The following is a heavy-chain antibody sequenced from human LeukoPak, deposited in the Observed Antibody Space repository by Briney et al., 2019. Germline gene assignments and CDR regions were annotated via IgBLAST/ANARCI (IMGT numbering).Heavy chain of an antibody. D-gene: IGHD6-13*01. CDR1: GFTFSSYS. V-gene: IGHV3-21*01. J-gene: IGHJ4*02. Sequence: TAGGSLRLSCAASGFTFSSYSMNWVRQAPGKGLEWVSSISSSSSYIYYADSVKGRFTISRDNAKNSLYLQMNSLRAEDTAVYYCARESGAHPGHSSPHRPDDYWGQGTLVTVSS. CDR2: ISSSSSYI. CDR3: ARESGAHPGHSSPHRPDDY.